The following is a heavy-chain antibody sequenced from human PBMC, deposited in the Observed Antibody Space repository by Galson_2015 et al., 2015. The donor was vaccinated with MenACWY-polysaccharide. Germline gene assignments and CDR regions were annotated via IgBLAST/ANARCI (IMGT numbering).Heavy chain of an antibody. J-gene: IGHJ4*02. Sequence: QSGAEVKKPGESLPISCQASGYRFTTYWIGWVRQMPGKALEWMAVIYLGGSDTRYSPSFQGQITISADKSSSTAYLQWSSLTASDTAMYYCATATRGTSWWDHWGQGTLVTASS. V-gene: IGHV5-51*03. CDR3: ATATRGTSWWDH. CDR2: IYLGGSDT. D-gene: IGHD1-1*01. CDR1: GYRFTTYW.